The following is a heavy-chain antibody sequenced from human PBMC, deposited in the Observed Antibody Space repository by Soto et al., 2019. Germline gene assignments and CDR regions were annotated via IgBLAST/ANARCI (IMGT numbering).Heavy chain of an antibody. CDR3: AKRHSSGFDY. D-gene: IGHD6-19*01. CDR1: GFTFSSYA. CDR2: VSASGGST. V-gene: IGHV3-23*01. J-gene: IGHJ4*02. Sequence: EVQLLESGGDLVQPGGSLRLSCAASGFTFSSYAMSWVRQAPGKGLEWVSAVSASGGSTYYADSVKGRFTISRDNSKDTLYLQMSSLRADDTAVYYCAKRHSSGFDYWGQGTLVTVSS.